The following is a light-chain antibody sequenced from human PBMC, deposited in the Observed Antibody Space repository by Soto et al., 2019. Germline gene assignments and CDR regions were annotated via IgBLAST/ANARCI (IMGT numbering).Light chain of an antibody. CDR3: QKCDYLPI. CDR1: HDITSY. CDR2: DAS. Sequence: DIQMTQSPSSLSASVGDRVTITCQASHDITSYLNWYQHKPGKAPKLLIYDASILEAGVPSRFSGSGSGTDFTFTIISPEPVDVSTYHCQKCDYLPIFGPGTKVEFK. J-gene: IGKJ3*01. V-gene: IGKV1-33*01.